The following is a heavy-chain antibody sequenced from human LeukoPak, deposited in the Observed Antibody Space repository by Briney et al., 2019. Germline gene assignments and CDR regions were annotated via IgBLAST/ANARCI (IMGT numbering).Heavy chain of an antibody. J-gene: IGHJ4*02. CDR3: ARDPRYNWNGIDY. D-gene: IGHD1-20*01. Sequence: SETLSLTCTVSGGSISSSSYYWGWIRQPPGKGLEWIGSIYYSGSTYYNPSLKSRVTISVDTSKNQFSLKLSSVTAADTAVYYCARDPRYNWNGIDYWGQGTLVTVSS. CDR1: GGSISSSSYY. V-gene: IGHV4-39*07. CDR2: IYYSGST.